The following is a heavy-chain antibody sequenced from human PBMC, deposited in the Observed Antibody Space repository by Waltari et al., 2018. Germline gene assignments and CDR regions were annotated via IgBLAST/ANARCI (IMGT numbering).Heavy chain of an antibody. Sequence: QVQLVQSGPEVKKPGASVKVSCKASGYNFIIYGIDWVRQAPGQGLEWMGWSSPSNGNTNYAQKFQGRVTMTTDTSTTTAYMELTSLGPDDTAVYFCARDDENPWNLDLWGQGTLVTVSS. CDR2: SSPSNGNT. V-gene: IGHV1-18*01. CDR1: GYNFIIYG. D-gene: IGHD1-1*01. CDR3: ARDDENPWNLDL. J-gene: IGHJ4*02.